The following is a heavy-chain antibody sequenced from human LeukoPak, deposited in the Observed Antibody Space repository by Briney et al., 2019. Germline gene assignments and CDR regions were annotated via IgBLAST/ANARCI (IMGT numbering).Heavy chain of an antibody. V-gene: IGHV4-34*01. Sequence: PSETLSLTCAVYGGSFSGYYWSWIRQPPGKGLEWIGEINHSGSTNYNPSLKSRVTISVDTSKNQFSLKLSPVTAADTAVYYCARGPYYGSNFDYWGQGTLVTVSS. CDR2: INHSGST. D-gene: IGHD3-10*01. CDR1: GGSFSGYY. J-gene: IGHJ4*02. CDR3: ARGPYYGSNFDY.